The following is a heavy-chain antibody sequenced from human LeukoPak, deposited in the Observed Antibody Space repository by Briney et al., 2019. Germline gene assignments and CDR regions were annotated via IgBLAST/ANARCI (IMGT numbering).Heavy chain of an antibody. CDR1: GYTLTELS. CDR3: ATDYASSSSFSYYYYGMDV. J-gene: IGHJ6*02. Sequence: ASVKVSCKVSGYTLTELSMHWVRQAPGKGLEWMGGFDPEDGETIYAQKFQGRVTMTEDTSTDTAYMELSSLRSEDTAVYYCATDYASSSSFSYYYYGMDVWGQGTTVTVSS. D-gene: IGHD6-13*01. CDR2: FDPEDGET. V-gene: IGHV1-24*01.